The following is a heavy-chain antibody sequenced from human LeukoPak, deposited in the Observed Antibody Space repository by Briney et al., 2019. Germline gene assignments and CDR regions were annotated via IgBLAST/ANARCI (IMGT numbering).Heavy chain of an antibody. CDR3: ARGLRWLQSPIFDY. D-gene: IGHD5-24*01. J-gene: IGHJ4*02. Sequence: SQTLSLTCTVSGGSISSGDYYWSWIRQPPGKGLEWIGYIYYSGSTYYNPSLKSRVTISVGTSKNQFSLKLSSVTAADTAVYYCARGLRWLQSPIFDYWGQGTLVTVSS. V-gene: IGHV4-30-4*01. CDR2: IYYSGST. CDR1: GGSISSGDYY.